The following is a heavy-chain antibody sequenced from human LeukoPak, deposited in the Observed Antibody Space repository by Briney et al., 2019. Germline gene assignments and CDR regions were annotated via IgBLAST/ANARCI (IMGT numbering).Heavy chain of an antibody. CDR3: ASSAAAVRGPLNY. D-gene: IGHD2-2*01. CDR1: GGSFSGYY. CDR2: INHSGST. Sequence: SETLSLTCAVYGGSFSGYYWSWIRQPPGKGLEWIGEINHSGSTNYNPSLKSRVTISVDTSKNQFSLKLSSVTAADTAVYYCASSAAAVRGPLNYWGQGTLVTVSS. J-gene: IGHJ4*02. V-gene: IGHV4-34*01.